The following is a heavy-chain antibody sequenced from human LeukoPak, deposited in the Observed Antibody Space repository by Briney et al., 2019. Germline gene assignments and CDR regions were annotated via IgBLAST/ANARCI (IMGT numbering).Heavy chain of an antibody. V-gene: IGHV3-73*01. D-gene: IGHD3-22*01. CDR2: IDKKDKGYATAT. Sequence: GGSLKLSCAASGFTFSGSAIHWVRQSSGKGLEWVGQIDKKDKGYATATAYAASVKGRFTISRDDSINTAYLQMNSLRAEDTGVYSCAKDYYDSSGYYHYDAFDIWGQGTMVTVSS. J-gene: IGHJ3*02. CDR3: AKDYYDSSGYYHYDAFDI. CDR1: GFTFSGSA.